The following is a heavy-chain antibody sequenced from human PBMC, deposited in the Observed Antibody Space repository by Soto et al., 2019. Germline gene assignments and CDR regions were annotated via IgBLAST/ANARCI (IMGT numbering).Heavy chain of an antibody. V-gene: IGHV3-23*01. CDR3: AKDPLHQLLRAEYFQH. CDR1: GFTFSSYA. J-gene: IGHJ1*01. Sequence: EVQLLESGGGLVQPGGYLRLSCAASGFTFSSYAMSWVRQAPGKGLEWVSAISGSGGSTYYADSVKGRFTISRDNSKNTLYLQMNSLRAEDTAVYYCAKDPLHQLLRAEYFQHWGQGTLVTVSS. CDR2: ISGSGGST. D-gene: IGHD2-2*01.